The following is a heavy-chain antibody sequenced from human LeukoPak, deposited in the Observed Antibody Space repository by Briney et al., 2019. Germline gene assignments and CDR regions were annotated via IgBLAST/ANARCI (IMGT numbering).Heavy chain of an antibody. CDR1: GGSISSYY. Sequence: NPSETLSLTCTVSGGSISSYYWSWIRQPPGKGLEWIGYIYYSGSTNYNPSLKSRVTISVDTSKNQFSLKLSSVTAADTAVYYCARVGYCSSTSCYTGYYYMDVWGKGTTVTVSS. CDR3: ARVGYCSSTSCYTGYYYMDV. J-gene: IGHJ6*03. D-gene: IGHD2-2*02. V-gene: IGHV4-59*01. CDR2: IYYSGST.